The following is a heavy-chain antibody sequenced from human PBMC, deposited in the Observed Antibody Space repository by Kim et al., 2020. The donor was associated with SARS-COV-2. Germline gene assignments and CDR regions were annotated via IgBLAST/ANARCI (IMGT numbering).Heavy chain of an antibody. CDR1: GYTFTSYY. CDR3: ARDQLGDILTGYYKPLAGGYYYYGMDV. V-gene: IGHV1-46*01. CDR2: INPSGGST. D-gene: IGHD3-9*01. J-gene: IGHJ6*02. Sequence: ASVKVSCKASGYTFTSYYMHWVRQAPGQGLEWMGIINPSGGSTSYAQKFQGRVTMTRDTSTSTVYMELSSLRSEDTAVYYCARDQLGDILTGYYKPLAGGYYYYGMDVWGQGTTVTVSS.